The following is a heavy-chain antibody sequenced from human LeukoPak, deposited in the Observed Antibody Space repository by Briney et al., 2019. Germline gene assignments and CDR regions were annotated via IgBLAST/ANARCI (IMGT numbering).Heavy chain of an antibody. J-gene: IGHJ4*02. V-gene: IGHV3-21*05. CDR2: ISSSSSYI. CDR3: ARRRTTVTTSLDY. CDR1: GFTFSNYE. D-gene: IGHD4-17*01. Sequence: PGGSLRLSCAASGFTFSNYEMHWVRQAPGKGLEWVSYISSSSSYISYADSVKGRFTISRDNAKNSLYLQMNSLRAEDTTVYYCARRRTTVTTSLDYWGQGTLVTVSS.